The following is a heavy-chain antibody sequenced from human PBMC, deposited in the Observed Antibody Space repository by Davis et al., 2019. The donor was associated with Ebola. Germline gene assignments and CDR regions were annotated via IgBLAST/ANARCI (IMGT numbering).Heavy chain of an antibody. J-gene: IGHJ4*02. CDR1: GYSFTSYW. V-gene: IGHV5-51*01. Sequence: GESLKISCKGSGYSFTSYWIAWVRQTPAKGLEWMGIIYPGDSDTRYSPSFEGQVTISVDRSISTAYLQWSSLKASDSAMYYCVRQESYYGSVDFWGQGTLVTVSS. CDR2: IYPGDSDT. D-gene: IGHD3-10*01. CDR3: VRQESYYGSVDF.